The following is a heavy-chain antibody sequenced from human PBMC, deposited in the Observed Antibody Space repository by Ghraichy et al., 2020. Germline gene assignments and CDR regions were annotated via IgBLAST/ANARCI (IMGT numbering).Heavy chain of an antibody. V-gene: IGHV3-7*01. Sequence: GGSLRLSCAASGFTFSGYWMSWVRQTPGKGLEWVANIKPDGRDTYYVDSVKGRFTISRDNAKNSLYLQMNSLRAEDMAVYYCARGPTYILIGYPVDSWGQGTLVTVSS. J-gene: IGHJ4*02. CDR2: IKPDGRDT. D-gene: IGHD3-9*01. CDR1: GFTFSGYW. CDR3: ARGPTYILIGYPVDS.